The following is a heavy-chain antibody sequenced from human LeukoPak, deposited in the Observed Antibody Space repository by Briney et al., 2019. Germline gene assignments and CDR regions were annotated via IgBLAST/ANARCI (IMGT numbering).Heavy chain of an antibody. CDR2: IIPIFGTA. Sequence: SVKVSCKASGGTFSSYAISWVRQAPGQGLEWMGGIIPIFGTANYAQKFQGRVTITADESTSTAYMELSSLRSADTAVYYCASFTGYKGFDAFDIWGQGTMVTVSS. V-gene: IGHV1-69*13. CDR3: ASFTGYKGFDAFDI. J-gene: IGHJ3*02. D-gene: IGHD5-24*01. CDR1: GGTFSSYA.